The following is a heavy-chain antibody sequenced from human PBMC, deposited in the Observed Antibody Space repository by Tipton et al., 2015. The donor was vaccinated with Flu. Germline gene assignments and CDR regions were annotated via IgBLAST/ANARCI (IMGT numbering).Heavy chain of an antibody. Sequence: QLVQSGAEVKKPGSSVKVSCKASGDTFNNYAFSWVRQAPGQGLEWMGGIIPIFGTPNYAQNFQGRVTITADKSTGTAYMELSSLRSEDTAVYYCSGSDSYCSGGSCYAYWGQGTLVTVSS. D-gene: IGHD2-15*01. V-gene: IGHV1-69*06. CDR2: IIPIFGTP. J-gene: IGHJ4*02. CDR1: GDTFNNYA. CDR3: SGSDSYCSGGSCYAY.